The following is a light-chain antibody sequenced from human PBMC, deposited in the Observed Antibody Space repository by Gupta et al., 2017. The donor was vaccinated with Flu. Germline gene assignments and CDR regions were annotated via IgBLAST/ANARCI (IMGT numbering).Light chain of an antibody. CDR3: QKRSNWPPYT. Sequence: EIVLTQSPATLSLSPGERATLSCRASQSVGTYLAWYQQKPGQTPRLLIYDASNRATGIPARFGGSGSGTDFTLTISSLEPEDFAVYYCQKRSNWPPYTFGQGTRLEI. V-gene: IGKV3-11*01. J-gene: IGKJ2*01. CDR2: DAS. CDR1: QSVGTY.